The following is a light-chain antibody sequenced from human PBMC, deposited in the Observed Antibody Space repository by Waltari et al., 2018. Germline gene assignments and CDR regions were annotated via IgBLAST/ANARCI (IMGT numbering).Light chain of an antibody. CDR3: SSYTTDSTYV. V-gene: IGLV2-14*01. J-gene: IGLJ1*01. CDR2: EVT. CDR1: SNDVGAYNY. Sequence: QSALTQPASVSGSPGQSITVSCTGNSNDVGAYNYVSWYQQHPGKVPKLMIYEVTKRPSGISYRFSCSNSGNTASLTISGLQAEDEADYYCSSYTTDSTYVFGTGTKVTVL.